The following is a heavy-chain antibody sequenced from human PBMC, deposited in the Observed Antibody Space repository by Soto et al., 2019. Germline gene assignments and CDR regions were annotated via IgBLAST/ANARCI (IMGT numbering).Heavy chain of an antibody. V-gene: IGHV3-53*04. D-gene: IGHD3-10*01. CDR3: ASVTGGFIRSYAFDT. CDR1: GFTVSNNY. J-gene: IGHJ3*02. CDR2: IYTGGST. Sequence: EVQLVESGGGLVQPGGSLRLSCAASGFTVSNNYMTWVHQAPGKGLEWVSIIYTGGSTYYADSVKGRFTISRHNSKNTLYLQMNSLRAEDTALYYCASVTGGFIRSYAFDTWGQGTMVTVSS.